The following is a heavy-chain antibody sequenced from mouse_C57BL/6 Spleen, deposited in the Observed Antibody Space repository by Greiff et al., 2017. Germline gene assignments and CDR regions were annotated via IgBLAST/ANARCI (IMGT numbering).Heavy chain of an antibody. Sequence: QVQLQQSGAELVRPGASVKLSCKASGYTFTDYYINWVKQRPGQGLEWIARLYPGSGNTFYNEKFKGKATLTAEKSSSTAYMQLSSLTSEDSAVFCYEGSLTGFAYWGQGTLVTVSA. CDR1: GYTFTDYY. D-gene: IGHD4-1*01. CDR3: EGSLTGFAY. J-gene: IGHJ3*01. CDR2: LYPGSGNT. V-gene: IGHV1-76*01.